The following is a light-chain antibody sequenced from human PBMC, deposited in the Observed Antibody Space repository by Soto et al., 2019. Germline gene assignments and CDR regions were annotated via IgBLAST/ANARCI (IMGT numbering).Light chain of an antibody. CDR2: LAS. V-gene: IGKV1-5*03. Sequence: DIQMTQFPSTLSASVGDAVTITCRASQSVQSFLAWYQQKPGKAPKLLIYLASRLESGVPSRFSGGGSGTDFTLTISSLQPDDFAIYFCQQYNSHSFYSFGQGTKLEVK. J-gene: IGKJ2*03. CDR3: QQYNSHSFYS. CDR1: QSVQSF.